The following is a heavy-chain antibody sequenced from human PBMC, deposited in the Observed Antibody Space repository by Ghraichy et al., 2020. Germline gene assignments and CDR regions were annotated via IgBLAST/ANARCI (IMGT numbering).Heavy chain of an antibody. CDR2: IYNTGYT. CDR3: ARGRYDRGFDL. D-gene: IGHD5-12*01. CDR1: GVYDRGDAYY. V-gene: IGHV4-61*08. J-gene: IGHJ4*02. Sequence: SETLSLTCSVSGVYDRGDAYYWTWVRQSPGRRPQWIGEIYNTGYTDYDPSLRSRVTMSVDMSKKQFFLRMKSVTAADTAVYFCARGRYDRGFDLWGQGMQVIVYS.